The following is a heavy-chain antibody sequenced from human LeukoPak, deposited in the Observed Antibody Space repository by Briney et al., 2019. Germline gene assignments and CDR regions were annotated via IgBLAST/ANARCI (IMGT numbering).Heavy chain of an antibody. Sequence: GGSLRLSCAASAFTFSSYAINWVRQAPGKGLECVSAISGSGGGTYYADSVKGRFTISRDDSKKTLYLQMNSLRAEDTAVYYCAKDEGGWPRAFEVWGQGTMVTVAS. J-gene: IGHJ3*01. D-gene: IGHD6-19*01. CDR1: AFTFSSYA. CDR3: AKDEGGWPRAFEV. V-gene: IGHV3-23*01. CDR2: ISGSGGGT.